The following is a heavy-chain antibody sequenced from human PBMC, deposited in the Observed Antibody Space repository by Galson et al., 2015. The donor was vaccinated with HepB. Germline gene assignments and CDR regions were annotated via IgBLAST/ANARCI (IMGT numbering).Heavy chain of an antibody. CDR3: ARIRGGVVVVIAHFGY. CDR1: GFAFSDYF. D-gene: IGHD2-21*01. Sequence: LRLSCAASGFAFSDYFMSWIRQVPGKGLEWVSYISHSGYSTYYADSVKGRFTISRDNAKNSVYLQMNSLRAEDTAVYYCARIRGGVVVVIAHFGYWGQGPLVTVSS. J-gene: IGHJ4*02. CDR2: ISHSGYST. V-gene: IGHV3-11*01.